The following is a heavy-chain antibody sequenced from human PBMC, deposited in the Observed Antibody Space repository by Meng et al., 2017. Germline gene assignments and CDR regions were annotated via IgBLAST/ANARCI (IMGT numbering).Heavy chain of an antibody. D-gene: IGHD2-15*01. CDR2: IYHSGST. CDR1: GGSISSRNW. CDR3: ARVVAATTLFLDY. V-gene: IGHV4-4*02. Sequence: VQLHVWCPSLVSPWGPLFLTCAVSGGSISSRNWWSWVRHPPGKGLEWIGEIYHSGSTNYNPSLKSRVTISVDKSKNQFSLKLSSVTAADTAVYYCARVVAATTLFLDYWGQGTLVTVSS. J-gene: IGHJ4*02.